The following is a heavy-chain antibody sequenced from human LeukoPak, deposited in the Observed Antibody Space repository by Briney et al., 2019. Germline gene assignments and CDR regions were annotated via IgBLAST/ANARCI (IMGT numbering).Heavy chain of an antibody. CDR3: ASPMVRGVRRFDY. CDR2: IIPIFGTA. Sequence: GASVKVSCKASGGTFSSYAISWVRQAPGQGLEWMGGIIPIFGTANYAQKFQGRVTITADKSTSTAYMELSSLRSEDAAVYYCASPMVRGVRRFDYWGQGTLVTVSS. D-gene: IGHD3-10*01. CDR1: GGTFSSYA. J-gene: IGHJ4*02. V-gene: IGHV1-69*06.